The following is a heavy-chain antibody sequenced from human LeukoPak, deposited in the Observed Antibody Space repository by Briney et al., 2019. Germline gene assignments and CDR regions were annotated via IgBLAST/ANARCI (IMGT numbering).Heavy chain of an antibody. CDR3: ARSYCSGGSCYRGRFDF. CDR1: GGSISSSSYY. CDR2: IYYTGST. V-gene: IGHV4-39*01. D-gene: IGHD2-15*01. Sequence: SETLSLTCTVSGGSISSSSYYWGWIRQPPGKGLEWIVSIYYTGSTYYNPSLKSRVTMSVDTSKIQFSLKLSSVTAADTAVYYCARSYCSGGSCYRGRFDFWGQGTLVTVFS. J-gene: IGHJ4*02.